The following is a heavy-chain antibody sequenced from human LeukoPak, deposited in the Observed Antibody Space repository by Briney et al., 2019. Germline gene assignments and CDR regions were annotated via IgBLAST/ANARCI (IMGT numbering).Heavy chain of an antibody. J-gene: IGHJ4*02. Sequence: PGGSLRLSCAASGFTFSSYSLNWVRQAPGKGLKWVSYISSTGTPIYYADSAKGRFTISRDNAKNSLYLQMNSLRDEDTAVYYCARRPGIEYYFDYWGQGTLVTVSS. D-gene: IGHD3-10*01. V-gene: IGHV3-48*02. CDR3: ARRPGIEYYFDY. CDR2: ISSTGTPI. CDR1: GFTFSSYS.